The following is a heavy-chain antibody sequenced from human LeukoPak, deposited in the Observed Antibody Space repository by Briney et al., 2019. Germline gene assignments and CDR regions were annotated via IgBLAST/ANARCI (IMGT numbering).Heavy chain of an antibody. Sequence: SETLSPTCTVSGGSISSGGYYWSWIRQHPGKGLEWIGYIYYSGSTYYNPSLKSRVTISVDTSKSQFSLKLSSVTAADTAVYYCARVRRSLNWFDSWGQGTPVTVSS. CDR3: ARVRRSLNWFDS. J-gene: IGHJ5*01. V-gene: IGHV4-31*03. CDR2: IYYSGST. CDR1: GGSISSGGYY. D-gene: IGHD3-3*01.